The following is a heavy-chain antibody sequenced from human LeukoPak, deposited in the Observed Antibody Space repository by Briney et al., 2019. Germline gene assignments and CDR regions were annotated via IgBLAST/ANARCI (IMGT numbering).Heavy chain of an antibody. CDR1: GFTFSSYG. V-gene: IGHV3-23*01. J-gene: IGHJ4*02. D-gene: IGHD3-22*01. CDR3: TTQGHWYDSSGYNFVDY. Sequence: SGGSLRLSCAASGFTFSSYGMSWVRQAPGKGLEWVSAISGSGGSTYYADSVKGRFTISRDDSKNTVNLQMNSLKTEDTAVYYCTTQGHWYDSSGYNFVDYWGQGTLVTVSS. CDR2: ISGSGGST.